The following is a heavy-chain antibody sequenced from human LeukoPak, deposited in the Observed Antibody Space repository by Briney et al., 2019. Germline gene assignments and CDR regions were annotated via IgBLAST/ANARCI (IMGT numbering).Heavy chain of an antibody. CDR3: ARQGYCSSTSCYTLDY. D-gene: IGHD2-2*01. V-gene: IGHV3-21*01. CDR1: GFTFSSYA. Sequence: GGSLRLSCAASGFTFSSYAMSWVRQAPGKGLEWVSSITSSGTYIYYADSVKGRFTISRGNAKNSLYLQMNSLRAEDTAVYYCARQGYCSSTSCYTLDYWGQGTLVTVSS. J-gene: IGHJ4*02. CDR2: ITSSGTYI.